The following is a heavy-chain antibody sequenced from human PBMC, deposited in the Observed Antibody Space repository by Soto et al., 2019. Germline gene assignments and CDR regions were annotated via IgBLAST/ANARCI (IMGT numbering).Heavy chain of an antibody. Sequence: EVQLVESGGGLVQPGGSLRLSCVASGFTFNIYWMHWVRQAPGKGLEWVSRIDNDGSATTYADSVKGRFTISRDNAKYTLFLQMNTLRVVDTAVYYCARDNWNSYWGQGTLVTVSS. D-gene: IGHD1-1*01. CDR2: IDNDGSAT. CDR3: ARDNWNSY. J-gene: IGHJ4*02. V-gene: IGHV3-74*01. CDR1: GFTFNIYW.